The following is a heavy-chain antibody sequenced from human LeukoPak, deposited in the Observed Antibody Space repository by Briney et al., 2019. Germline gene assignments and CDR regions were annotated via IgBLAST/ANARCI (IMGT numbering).Heavy chain of an antibody. Sequence: PSETLSLTCTVSGGSISSSSYYWGWIRQPPGKGLEWIGSIYYSGSTYYNPSLKSRVTISVDTSKNQFSLKLSSVTAADTAVYYCAREGYCSGGSCYSGASNWFDPWGQGTLVTVSS. J-gene: IGHJ5*02. V-gene: IGHV4-39*07. CDR1: GGSISSSSYY. CDR2: IYYSGST. CDR3: AREGYCSGGSCYSGASNWFDP. D-gene: IGHD2-15*01.